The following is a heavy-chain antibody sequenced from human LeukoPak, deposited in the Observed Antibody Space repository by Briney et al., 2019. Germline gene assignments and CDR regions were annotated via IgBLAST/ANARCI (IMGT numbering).Heavy chain of an antibody. CDR3: AIDQPVAGVSNFDS. J-gene: IGHJ4*02. CDR1: GYTFTSYG. Sequence: ASVKVSCKASGYTFTSYGISRVRQAPGQGLEWMGWINPNTGNPTYAQAFTGRFVFSLDTSVSTAYLQISSLNTEDTAVYYCAIDQPVAGVSNFDSWGQGTLVTVSS. CDR2: INPNTGNP. V-gene: IGHV7-4-1*02. D-gene: IGHD6-19*01.